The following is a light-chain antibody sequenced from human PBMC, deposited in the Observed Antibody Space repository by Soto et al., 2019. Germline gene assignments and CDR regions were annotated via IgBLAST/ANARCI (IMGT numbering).Light chain of an antibody. CDR1: QTVKSN. Sequence: EVVMTQSPATLSVSPGERATLSCRASQTVKSNLAWYQQKPGQAPRLLIYDVSTRATGFPARFSGSGSGTEFTLTINSLQSEDFAVYYCQQYNSWPLTFGEGTKVEIK. CDR3: QQYNSWPLT. V-gene: IGKV3-15*01. CDR2: DVS. J-gene: IGKJ4*01.